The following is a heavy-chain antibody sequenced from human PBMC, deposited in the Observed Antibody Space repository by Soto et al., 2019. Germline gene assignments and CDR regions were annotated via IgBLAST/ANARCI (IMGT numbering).Heavy chain of an antibody. CDR3: VGAAVDDPFDAFDN. CDR1: GFTFSSYS. Sequence: EVQLVESGGGLVKPGGSLRLSCAASGFTFSSYSMNWVRQAPGKGLEWVSSISSSSSYIYYADSVKGRFTISRDNAKNTLYLQMNSLRAEDTAVYYCVGAAVDDPFDAFDNWGQGTMVTVSS. J-gene: IGHJ3*02. D-gene: IGHD3-16*01. CDR2: ISSSSSYI. V-gene: IGHV3-21*01.